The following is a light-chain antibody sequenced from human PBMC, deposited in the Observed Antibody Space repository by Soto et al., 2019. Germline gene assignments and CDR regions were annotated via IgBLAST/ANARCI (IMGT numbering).Light chain of an antibody. CDR3: QQYSDFLIS. Sequence: EIVLPQSPGTLSLSPGERATLSCRASQSVTSTQLAWYQQKLGQAPRLVIYGASSRATGIPDTISGSGSGTDFTLTITNLQPADFATYYCQQYSDFLISFGPGTTVDFK. CDR1: QSVTSTQ. J-gene: IGKJ3*01. V-gene: IGKV3-20*01. CDR2: GAS.